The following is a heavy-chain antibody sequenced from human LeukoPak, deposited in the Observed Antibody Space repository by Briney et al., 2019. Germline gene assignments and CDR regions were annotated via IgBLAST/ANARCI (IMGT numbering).Heavy chain of an antibody. V-gene: IGHV4-39*07. CDR3: ARGGRSLVAAQFDL. Sequence: PSETLSLTCTVSGGSISSNSYYWSWIRQPPGKGLEWIGEINHSGSTNYNPSLKSRVTISVDTSKNQFSLKLSSVTAADTAVYYCARGGRSLVAAQFDLWGRGTLVTVSS. D-gene: IGHD2-15*01. CDR2: INHSGST. CDR1: GGSISSNSYY. J-gene: IGHJ2*01.